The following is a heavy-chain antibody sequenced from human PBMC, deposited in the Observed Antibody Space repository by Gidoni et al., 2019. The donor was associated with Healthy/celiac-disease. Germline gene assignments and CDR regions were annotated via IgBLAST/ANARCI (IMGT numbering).Heavy chain of an antibody. D-gene: IGHD6-19*01. CDR3: TTDRIEYSSGPGDY. Sequence: TTDYAAPVKGRFTISRDDSKNTLYLQMNSLKTEDTAVYYCTTDRIEYSSGPGDYWGQGTLVTVSS. CDR2: TT. J-gene: IGHJ4*02. V-gene: IGHV3-15*01.